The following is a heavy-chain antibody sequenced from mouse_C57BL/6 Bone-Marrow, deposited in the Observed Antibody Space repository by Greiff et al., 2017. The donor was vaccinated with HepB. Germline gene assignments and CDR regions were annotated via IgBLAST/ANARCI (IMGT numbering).Heavy chain of an antibody. Sequence: EVHLVESGEGLVKPGGSLKLSCAASGFTFSSYAMSWVRQTPEKRLEWVAYISSGGDYIYYADTVKGRFTISRDNARNTLYLQMSSLKSEDTAMYYCTRVYDIHWYFDVWGTGTTVTVSS. CDR3: TRVYDIHWYFDV. CDR1: GFTFSSYA. V-gene: IGHV5-9-1*02. CDR2: ISSGGDYI. D-gene: IGHD2-3*01. J-gene: IGHJ1*03.